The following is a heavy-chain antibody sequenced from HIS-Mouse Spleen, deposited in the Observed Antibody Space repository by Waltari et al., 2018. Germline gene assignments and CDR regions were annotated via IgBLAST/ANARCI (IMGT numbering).Heavy chain of an antibody. Sequence: EVQLVETGGGLIQPGGSLRLSCAASGFTVSSNYMSWVRQAPGKGLEWFSVIYSGGSTYYADSVKGRFTISRDNSKNTLYLQMNSLRAEDTAVYYCARHYYYGSGSYYFDYWGQGTLVTVSS. CDR1: GFTVSSNY. CDR3: ARHYYYGSGSYYFDY. J-gene: IGHJ4*02. V-gene: IGHV3-53*02. D-gene: IGHD3-10*01. CDR2: IYSGGST.